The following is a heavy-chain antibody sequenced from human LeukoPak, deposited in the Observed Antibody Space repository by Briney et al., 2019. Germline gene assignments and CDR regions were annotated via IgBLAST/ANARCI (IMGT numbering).Heavy chain of an antibody. CDR1: GYTFTNYG. J-gene: IGHJ5*02. CDR3: ARDPEYYDFWSGPSYNWFDP. D-gene: IGHD3-3*01. CDR2: INPSGGST. Sequence: ASVKVSCKASGYTFTNYGVSWVRQAPGQGLEWMGIINPSGGSTSYAQKFQGRVTMTRDTSTSTVYMELSSLRSEDTAVYYCARDPEYYDFWSGPSYNWFDPWGQGTLVTVSS. V-gene: IGHV1-46*01.